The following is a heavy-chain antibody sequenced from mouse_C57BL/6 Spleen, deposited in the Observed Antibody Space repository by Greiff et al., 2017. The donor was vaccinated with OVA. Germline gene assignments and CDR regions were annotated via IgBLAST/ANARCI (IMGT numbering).Heavy chain of an antibody. Sequence: QVQLKESGAELVRPGTSVKLSCKASGYAFTNYLIEWVKQRPGQGLEWIGVINPGSGGTNYNEKFKGKATLTVDKSYSTAYMQLSSLTTDDSAVYFCRKGGVITPYYFDYWGQGTTLTVSS. CDR2: INPGSGGT. CDR1: GYAFTNYL. D-gene: IGHD1-1*01. J-gene: IGHJ2*01. V-gene: IGHV1-54*01. CDR3: RKGGVITPYYFDY.